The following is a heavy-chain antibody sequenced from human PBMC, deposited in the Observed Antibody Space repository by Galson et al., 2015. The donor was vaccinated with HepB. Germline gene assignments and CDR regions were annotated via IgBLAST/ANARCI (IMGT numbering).Heavy chain of an antibody. CDR2: IYYSGST. D-gene: IGHD3-22*01. CDR1: GGSISSSNYY. J-gene: IGHJ4*02. Sequence: LSLTCTVSGGSISSSNYYWGWIRQPPGKGLEWIGSIYYSGSTYYNPSLKSRVTIFVDTSKNQFSLKLSSVTAADTAVYYCARRGNYYDNSGYYPEYWGQGTLVTVSS. CDR3: ARRGNYYDNSGYYPEY. V-gene: IGHV4-39*01.